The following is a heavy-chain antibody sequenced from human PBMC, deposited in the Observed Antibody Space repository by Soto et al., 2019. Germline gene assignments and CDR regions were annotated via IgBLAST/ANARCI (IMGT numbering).Heavy chain of an antibody. Sequence: PGGTLRLSCAASGFTFSSYSMNWVRQAPGKGLEWVSSISSSSSYIYYADSVKGRFTISRDNAKNSLYLQMNSLRAEDTAVYYCARDHGYYGSGLRDVWCQGTSGTVSS. J-gene: IGHJ6*02. V-gene: IGHV3-21*01. CDR2: ISSSSSYI. D-gene: IGHD3-10*01. CDR3: ARDHGYYGSGLRDV. CDR1: GFTFSSYS.